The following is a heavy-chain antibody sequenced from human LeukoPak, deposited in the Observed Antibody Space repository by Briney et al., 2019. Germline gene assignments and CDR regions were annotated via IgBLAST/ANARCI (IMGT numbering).Heavy chain of an antibody. CDR3: ARDSPGELGYCSGGSCYQSYYYYGMDV. D-gene: IGHD2-15*01. CDR2: ISSSGSTI. J-gene: IGHJ6*02. Sequence: GGSLRLSCAVSGFTFSSYEMNWVRQAPGKGLEWVSYISSSGSTIYYADSVKGRFTISRDNAKNSLYLQMNSLRAEDTAVYYCARDSPGELGYCSGGSCYQSYYYYGMDVWGQGTTVTVSS. V-gene: IGHV3-48*03. CDR1: GFTFSSYE.